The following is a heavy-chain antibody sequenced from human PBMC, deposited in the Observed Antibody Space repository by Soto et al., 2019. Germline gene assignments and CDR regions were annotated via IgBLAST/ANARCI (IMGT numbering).Heavy chain of an antibody. CDR3: AREKSGYYDY. D-gene: IGHD3-3*01. J-gene: IGHJ4*02. CDR2: MNPNSGNT. CDR1: GYTFTSYD. Sequence: QVQLVQSGAEVKKPGASVKVSCKASGYTFTSYDINWVRQATGQGLAWMGWMNPNSGNTGYAQKYPGRVTMTRNTTIRTAYMELSSLRSEDMAVYYCAREKSGYYDYWGQGTLVTVSS. V-gene: IGHV1-8*01.